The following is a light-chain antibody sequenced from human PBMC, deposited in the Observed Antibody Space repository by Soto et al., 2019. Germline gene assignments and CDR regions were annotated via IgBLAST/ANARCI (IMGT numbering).Light chain of an antibody. CDR3: LQNYNYPWT. CDR2: AAS. J-gene: IGKJ1*01. Sequence: AVQMTQSPSSLSASVGDRVTITCRASQAVGNDLGWYQQKPGKAPQALIYAASNLHRGVPSRFSGTISGTEVTLTIGSLQPEDFATYYCLQNYNYPWTFGQGTRVEIK. V-gene: IGKV1-6*01. CDR1: QAVGND.